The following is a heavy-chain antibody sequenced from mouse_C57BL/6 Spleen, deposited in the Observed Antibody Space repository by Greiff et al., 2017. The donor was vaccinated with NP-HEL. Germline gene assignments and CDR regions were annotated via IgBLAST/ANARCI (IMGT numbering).Heavy chain of an antibody. CDR1: GYSITSGYY. J-gene: IGHJ1*03. D-gene: IGHD1-1*01. CDR2: ISYDGSN. Sequence: EVKVEESGPGLVKPSQSLSLTCSVTGYSITSGYYWNWIRQFPGNKLEWMGYISYDGSNNYNPSLKNRISITRDTSKNQFFLKLNSVTTEDTATYYCARGVHYYGSSYVDWYFDVWGTGTTVTVSS. V-gene: IGHV3-6*01. CDR3: ARGVHYYGSSYVDWYFDV.